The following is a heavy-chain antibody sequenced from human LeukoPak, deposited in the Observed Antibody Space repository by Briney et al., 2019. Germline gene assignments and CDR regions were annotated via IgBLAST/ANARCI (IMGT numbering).Heavy chain of an antibody. D-gene: IGHD2-2*01. Sequence: ASVKVSCKASGYTFTSYGISWVRQAPGQGLEWMGWISAYNGNTNYAQKLQGRVTMTTDTSTSTAYMELRSLRSDDTAVYYCARDHCSSTSCSPALGYGMDVWGQGTAVIVSS. CDR2: ISAYNGNT. J-gene: IGHJ6*02. CDR1: GYTFTSYG. V-gene: IGHV1-18*01. CDR3: ARDHCSSTSCSPALGYGMDV.